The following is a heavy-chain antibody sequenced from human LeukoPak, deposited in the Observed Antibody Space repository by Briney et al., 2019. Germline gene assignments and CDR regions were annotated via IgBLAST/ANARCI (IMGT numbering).Heavy chain of an antibody. V-gene: IGHV4-59*02. J-gene: IGHJ6*03. CDR1: GDSVTPYY. Sequence: PSETLSLTCTVSGDSVTPYYWSWIRQSPGKGLEWIGYVYYSGSTNYNPSFMGRVTMSADTSKNQFSLRLSSVTAADTAVYYCARDWGVSARPGYMDVWGKGTTVTVSS. CDR2: VYYSGST. D-gene: IGHD6-6*01. CDR3: ARDWGVSARPGYMDV.